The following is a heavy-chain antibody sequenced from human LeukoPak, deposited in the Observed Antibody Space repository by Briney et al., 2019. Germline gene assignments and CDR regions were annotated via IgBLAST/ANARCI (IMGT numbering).Heavy chain of an antibody. V-gene: IGHV3-23*01. J-gene: IGHJ4*02. Sequence: GGSLRLSCAASGFTFNSYAMSWVRQAPGKGLEWVSSISGSGGSTYYADSVKGRFTISRDHSKSTLYLQMNSLRAEDTAVYYCAKSWGGSSSTGQDYWGQGTLVTVSS. CDR2: ISGSGGST. CDR3: AKSWGGSSSTGQDY. D-gene: IGHD6-13*01. CDR1: GFTFNSYA.